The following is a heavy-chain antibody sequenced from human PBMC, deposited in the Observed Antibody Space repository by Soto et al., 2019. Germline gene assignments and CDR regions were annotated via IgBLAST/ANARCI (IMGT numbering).Heavy chain of an antibody. CDR3: ATPTPLRGAMITNINFDF. D-gene: IGHD3-10*01. V-gene: IGHV1-2*04. Sequence: GASVKVSCKGSGYTFTGHYMHWVRQAPGQGLEWMGWINPNTGGTNYAQKFQGWVTMTRDTSISTAYMELSGLKSDDTAVYYCATPTPLRGAMITNINFDFWGQGTPVTVSS. CDR1: GYTFTGHY. CDR2: INPNTGGT. J-gene: IGHJ4*02.